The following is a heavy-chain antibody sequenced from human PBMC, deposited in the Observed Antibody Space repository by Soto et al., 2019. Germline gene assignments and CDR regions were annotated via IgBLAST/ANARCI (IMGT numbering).Heavy chain of an antibody. CDR2: IWYEGSNE. CDR3: VRDWLGRGFDY. Sequence: QVQLVESGGGVVQPGRTLRLSCAASGFIFSDYGMYWVRQAPGKGLEWVAVIWYEGSNENHADSVKGRFSISRDNSKNTLYMQMNGLKAEDTAVYYCVRDWLGRGFDYWGQGTLVTVSA. CDR1: GFIFSDYG. D-gene: IGHD3-10*01. J-gene: IGHJ4*02. V-gene: IGHV3-33*01.